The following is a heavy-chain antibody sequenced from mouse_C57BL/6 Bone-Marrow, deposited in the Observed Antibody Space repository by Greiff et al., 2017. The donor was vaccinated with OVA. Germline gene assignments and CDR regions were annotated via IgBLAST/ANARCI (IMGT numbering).Heavy chain of an antibody. V-gene: IGHV1-52*01. CDR2: IDPSDSET. D-gene: IGHD2-5*01. J-gene: IGHJ3*01. CDR1: GYTFTSYW. CDR3: SRRGYSNPWFAY. Sequence: QVQLKQPGAELVRPGSSVKLSCKASGYTFTSYWMHWVKQRPIQGLEWIGNIDPSDSETHYNQKFKDKATLTVDKSSSTAYMQLSSLTSEDSAVYSCSRRGYSNPWFAYWGQGTLVTVSA.